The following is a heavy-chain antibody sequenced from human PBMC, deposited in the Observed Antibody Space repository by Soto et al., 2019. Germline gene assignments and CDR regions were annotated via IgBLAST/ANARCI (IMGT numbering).Heavy chain of an antibody. Sequence: SETLSLTCAVYGGSFSGYYWSWIRQPPGKGLEWIGEINHSGSTNYNPSLKSRVTISVDTSKNQFSLKLSSVTAADTAVYYCARVVLRYFDWLSTSPAFDYWGQGTLVTVSS. CDR2: INHSGST. V-gene: IGHV4-34*01. CDR1: GGSFSGYY. D-gene: IGHD3-9*01. J-gene: IGHJ4*02. CDR3: ARVVLRYFDWLSTSPAFDY.